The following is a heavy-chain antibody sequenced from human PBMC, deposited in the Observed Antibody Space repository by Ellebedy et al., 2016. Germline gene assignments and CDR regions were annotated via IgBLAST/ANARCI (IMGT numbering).Heavy chain of an antibody. J-gene: IGHJ4*02. D-gene: IGHD6-13*01. CDR2: IYPGDSDT. V-gene: IGHV5-51*01. CDR1: GYSFTSYW. CDR3: ARGDLGRTAGTRELYYFDY. Sequence: GESLKISCKGSGYSFTSYWIGWVRQMPGKGLEWMGIIYPGDSDTRYSPSFQGQVTISADKSISTAYLQWSSLKASDTAMYYCARGDLGRTAGTRELYYFDYWGQGTLVTVSS.